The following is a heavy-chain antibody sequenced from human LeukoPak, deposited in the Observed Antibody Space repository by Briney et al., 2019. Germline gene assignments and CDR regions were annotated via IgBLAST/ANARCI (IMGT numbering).Heavy chain of an antibody. CDR1: GYTFTGYY. Sequence: ASVKVSCKASGYTFTGYYMHWVRQAPGQGLEWMGWINPNSGGTNYAQKFQGRVTMTRDTSISTAYMELSRLGSDDTAVYYCARDSADYGDDQNWFDPWGQGTLVTVS. CDR2: INPNSGGT. D-gene: IGHD4-17*01. J-gene: IGHJ5*02. CDR3: ARDSADYGDDQNWFDP. V-gene: IGHV1-2*02.